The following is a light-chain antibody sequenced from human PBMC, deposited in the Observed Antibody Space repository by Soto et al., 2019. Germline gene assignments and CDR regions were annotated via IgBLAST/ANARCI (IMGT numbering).Light chain of an antibody. Sequence: QSALTQPPSASGSPGQSVTISCTGTSSDVGANNYVSWYQQHPGKAPKLMIYEVSKRPSGVPDRFSGSKPGNTASLTVSGLQAVDESDYYCSSYAGSNPLLGTGTKVTVL. CDR2: EVS. CDR3: SSYAGSNPL. V-gene: IGLV2-8*01. CDR1: SSDVGANNY. J-gene: IGLJ1*01.